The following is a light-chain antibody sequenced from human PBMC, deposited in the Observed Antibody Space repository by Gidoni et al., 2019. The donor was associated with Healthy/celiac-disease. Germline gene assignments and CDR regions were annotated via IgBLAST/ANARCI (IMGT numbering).Light chain of an antibody. CDR1: QSVSSSY. CDR3: QQYGSSPQVA. J-gene: IGKJ5*01. V-gene: IGKV3-20*01. CDR2: GAS. Sequence: EIVLTQSPGTLSLSPGERATLSCRASQSVSSSYLAWYQQKPGQAPRLLIYGASSRATGIPDRFSGSGSGTDFTLTISRLEPEDFAVYYWQQYGSSPQVAFXQXTRLEIK.